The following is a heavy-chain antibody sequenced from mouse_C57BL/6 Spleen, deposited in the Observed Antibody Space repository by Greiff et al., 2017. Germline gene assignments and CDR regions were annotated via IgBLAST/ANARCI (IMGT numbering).Heavy chain of an antibody. CDR1: GYTFTSYC. CDR2: INTNSGST. Sequence: VKLLESGAELVKPGASVKLSCKASGYTFTSYCMHWVKQRPGRGIEWIVSINTNSGSTNYNEKFKSKATLTADKSSSTAYMQLSSLTSEDTAVYYCARSGDGDYYFDYWGQGTTLTVSS. J-gene: IGHJ2*01. D-gene: IGHD2-13*01. V-gene: IGHV1-62-3*01. CDR3: ARSGDGDYYFDY.